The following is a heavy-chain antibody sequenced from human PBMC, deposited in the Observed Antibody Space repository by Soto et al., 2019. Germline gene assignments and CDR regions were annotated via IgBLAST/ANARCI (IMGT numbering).Heavy chain of an antibody. Sequence: QVQLVESGGGVVQPGRSLRLSCAASGFTFSSYAMHWVHQAPGKGLEWVAVISYDGSNKYYADSVKGRFTISRDNSKNTLYLQMNSLRAEDTAVYYCARDESTSLLYWGQGTLVTVSS. V-gene: IGHV3-30-3*01. J-gene: IGHJ4*02. CDR3: ARDESTSLLY. D-gene: IGHD2-2*01. CDR2: ISYDGSNK. CDR1: GFTFSSYA.